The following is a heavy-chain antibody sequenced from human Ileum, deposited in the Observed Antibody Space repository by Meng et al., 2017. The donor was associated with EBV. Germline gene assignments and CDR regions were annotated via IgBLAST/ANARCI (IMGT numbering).Heavy chain of an antibody. CDR2: IYYSGST. D-gene: IGHD3-10*01. CDR1: GGSISSSNW. V-gene: IGHV4-4*02. Sequence: QVRLTGSGPGLGQPSGTLSLTCAVSGGSISSSNWWNWVRQPPGKGLEWIGEIYYSGSTIYNPSLKSRVTISVDKSKNLFSLKLSSVTAADTAVYYCARGYGSGRDYFDYWGQGTLVTVSS. J-gene: IGHJ4*02. CDR3: ARGYGSGRDYFDY.